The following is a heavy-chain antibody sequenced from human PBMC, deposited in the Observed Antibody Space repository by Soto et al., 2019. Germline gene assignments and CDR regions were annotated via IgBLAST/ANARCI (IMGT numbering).Heavy chain of an antibody. D-gene: IGHD4-17*01. CDR1: GYTFTSYD. CDR2: MNPSSGNT. V-gene: IGHV1-8*01. J-gene: IGHJ6*02. CDR3: ARDSQYGGWALYYYGMDV. Sequence: ASVKVSCKASGYTFTSYDINWVRQATGQGLEWMGRMNPSSGNTSYAQKFQGRVTMTRDTSTSTVYMELSSLRSEDTALYYCARDSQYGGWALYYYGMDVWGQGTTVTVSS.